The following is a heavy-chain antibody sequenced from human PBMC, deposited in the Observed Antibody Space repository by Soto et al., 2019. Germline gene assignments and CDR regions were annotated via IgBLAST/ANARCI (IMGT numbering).Heavy chain of an antibody. D-gene: IGHD6-6*01. CDR2: IIPIFGTA. CDR1: GCTFSSYA. V-gene: IGHV1-69*01. Sequence: QVQLVQSGAEVKKPGSSVKVSCKASGCTFSSYAISWVRQAPGQGLEWMGGIIPIFGTANYAQKFQGRVTITADESTSPAYMELSSLRSEDTAVYYCACEGRYSSSSREPNDYWGQGTLVTVSS. CDR3: ACEGRYSSSSREPNDY. J-gene: IGHJ4*02.